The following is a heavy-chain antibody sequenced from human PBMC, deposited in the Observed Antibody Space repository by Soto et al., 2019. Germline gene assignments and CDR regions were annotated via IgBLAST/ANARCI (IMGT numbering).Heavy chain of an antibody. Sequence: PSETLSLTCTVSGGAVSSGTDYWSWIRQPPGKGLEWIGHIYFTGSTNYNPSLKSRVTMSLDTSRNQFSLQLSSVTAAGTAVYYGTRGPPRVQWFDPWGLGTLVTVSS. CDR1: GGAVSSGTDY. CDR3: TRGPPRVQWFDP. CDR2: IYFTGST. J-gene: IGHJ5*02. V-gene: IGHV4-61*01.